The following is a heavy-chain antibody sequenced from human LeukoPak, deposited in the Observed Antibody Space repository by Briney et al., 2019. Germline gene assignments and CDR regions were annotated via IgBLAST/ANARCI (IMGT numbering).Heavy chain of an antibody. CDR2: INHSGST. V-gene: IGHV4-34*01. Sequence: PSETLSLTCAVYGGSFSGYYWSWIRQPPGKGLEWIGEINHSGSTNYTPSLKSRVTISVDTSKNQFSLQLSSVTAADPAVYYCARGVYCSGGNCYRPLDYWGQGTLVTVSS. D-gene: IGHD2-15*01. J-gene: IGHJ4*02. CDR1: GGSFSGYY. CDR3: ARGVYCSGGNCYRPLDY.